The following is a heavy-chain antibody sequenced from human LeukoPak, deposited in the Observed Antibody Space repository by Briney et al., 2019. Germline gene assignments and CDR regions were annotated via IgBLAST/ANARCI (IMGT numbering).Heavy chain of an antibody. J-gene: IGHJ2*01. CDR2: INPNSGGT. Sequence: ASVKVSCKASGYTFTGYYMHWVRQAPGQGLEWMGWINPNSGGTNYAQKFQGWVTMTRDTSISTAYMELSRLRSDDTAVYYCARGPYYDSSGYPDFDLWGRGTLVTVSS. V-gene: IGHV1-2*04. CDR3: ARGPYYDSSGYPDFDL. D-gene: IGHD3-22*01. CDR1: GYTFTGYY.